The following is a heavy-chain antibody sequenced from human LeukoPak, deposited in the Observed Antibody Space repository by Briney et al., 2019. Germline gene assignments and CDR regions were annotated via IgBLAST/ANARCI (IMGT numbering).Heavy chain of an antibody. CDR2: IYYSGST. D-gene: IGHD3-22*01. CDR1: GGSISSGGYY. V-gene: IGHV4-31*03. Sequence: SETLSLTCTVSGGSISSGGYYWSWIRQHPGKGLEWIGYIYYSGSTYYNPSLKSRVTISVDTSKNQFSLKLSSVTAADTAVYYCARGRDRDYYDSSGYYRPFDPWGQGTLVTDSS. CDR3: ARGRDRDYYDSSGYYRPFDP. J-gene: IGHJ5*02.